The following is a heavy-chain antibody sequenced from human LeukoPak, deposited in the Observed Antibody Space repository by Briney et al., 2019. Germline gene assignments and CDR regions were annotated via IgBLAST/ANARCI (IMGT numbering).Heavy chain of an antibody. Sequence: GRSLRLSCAASGFTFSSYAMHWVRQAPGKGLEWVAVISYDGSNKYYADSVKGRFTISRDNSKNTLYLQMNSLRAEDTAVYYCARDRSEEWLNQRYFDYWGQGTLVTVSS. V-gene: IGHV3-30*04. CDR3: ARDRSEEWLNQRYFDY. CDR2: ISYDGSNK. CDR1: GFTFSSYA. J-gene: IGHJ4*02. D-gene: IGHD3-3*01.